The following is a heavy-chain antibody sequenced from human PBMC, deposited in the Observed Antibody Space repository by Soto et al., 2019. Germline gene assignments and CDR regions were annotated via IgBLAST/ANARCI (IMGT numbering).Heavy chain of an antibody. J-gene: IGHJ6*02. D-gene: IGHD3-10*01. CDR3: ASDLSGRADV. CDR1: GFTFISYW. Sequence: LRLSCAASGFTFISYWMHWVSQAPGKGLVWVSRMNEDGGTTDYADSVKGRFTISRDNAKNTLYLQMNSLRVEDTAVYYCASDLSGRADVWGQGTTVTVSS. CDR2: MNEDGGTT. V-gene: IGHV3-74*01.